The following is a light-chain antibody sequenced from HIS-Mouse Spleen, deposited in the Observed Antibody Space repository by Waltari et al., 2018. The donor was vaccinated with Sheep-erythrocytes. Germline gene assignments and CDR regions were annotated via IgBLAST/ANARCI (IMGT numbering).Light chain of an antibody. CDR2: AAS. CDR1: QSLSSY. CDR3: QQSYSTPQFT. Sequence: DIQMTQSPSSLSASVGDRVTITCRASQSLSSYLNWYQQKPGKAPKLLIYAASSLQIGVPSRFSGSGSCTDFTLTISSLQPEDFATYYCQQSYSTPQFTFGPGTKVDIK. J-gene: IGKJ3*01. V-gene: IGKV1-39*01.